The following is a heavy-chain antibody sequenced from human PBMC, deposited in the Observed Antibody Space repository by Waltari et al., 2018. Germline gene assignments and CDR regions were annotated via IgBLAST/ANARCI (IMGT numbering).Heavy chain of an antibody. D-gene: IGHD2-15*01. CDR2: IYHSGST. CDR3: ARALTEVVVAATAAFDS. J-gene: IGHJ3*02. CDR1: GYSISRGYY. V-gene: IGHV4-38-2*01. Sequence: QVQLQESGPGLVKPSETLSLTCAAPGYSISRGYYWGWIRQPPGTGLERIRSIYHSGSTYYNPPLTRRATISVDTSNNQSSLQRSSVACADTAVYYCARALTEVVVAATAAFDSWGQGTMVTVSS.